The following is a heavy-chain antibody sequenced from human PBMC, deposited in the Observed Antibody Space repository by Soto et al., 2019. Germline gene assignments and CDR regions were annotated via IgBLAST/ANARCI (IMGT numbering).Heavy chain of an antibody. V-gene: IGHV3-21*01. D-gene: IGHD2-2*01. CDR1: GFTFSSYS. Sequence: RRLSCAASGFTFSSYSMNWVRQAPGKGLEWVSSISSSSSYIYYADSVKGRFTISRDNAKNSLYLQMNSLRAEDTAVYYCARDNTHVPAAILSPSYYYGMDVWGQGTTVTVYS. J-gene: IGHJ6*02. CDR3: ARDNTHVPAAILSPSYYYGMDV. CDR2: ISSSSSYI.